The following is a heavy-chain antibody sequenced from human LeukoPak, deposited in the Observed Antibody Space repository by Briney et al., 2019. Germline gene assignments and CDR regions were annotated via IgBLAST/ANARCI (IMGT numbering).Heavy chain of an antibody. CDR2: ISWNSDSK. Sequence: GGSLRLSCAASGFSFDDYAMYWVRQAPGKGLEWVSGISWNSDSKGYAGSVKGRFTISRDNAKNSLYLQMNSLRAEDMALYYCAKGVGPGCMDVWGKGTTVTVSS. D-gene: IGHD2-2*01. J-gene: IGHJ6*03. CDR3: AKGVGPGCMDV. V-gene: IGHV3-9*03. CDR1: GFSFDDYA.